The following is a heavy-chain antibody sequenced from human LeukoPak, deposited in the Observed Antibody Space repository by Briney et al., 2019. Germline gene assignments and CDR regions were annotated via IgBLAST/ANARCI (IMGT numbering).Heavy chain of an antibody. D-gene: IGHD5-18*01. V-gene: IGHV4-34*01. CDR3: AKARYSYAGPAFDI. J-gene: IGHJ3*02. CDR2: INHSGST. Sequence: SETLSLTCAVYGGSFSGYYWSWIRQPPGKGLEWIGEINHSGSTNYNPSLKSRVTISVDTSKNQFSLKLGSVTAADTAVYYCAKARYSYAGPAFDIWGQGTMVTVSS. CDR1: GGSFSGYY.